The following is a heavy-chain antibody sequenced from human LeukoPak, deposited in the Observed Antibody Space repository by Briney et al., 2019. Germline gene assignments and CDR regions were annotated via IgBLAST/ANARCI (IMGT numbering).Heavy chain of an antibody. D-gene: IGHD6-13*01. V-gene: IGHV3-30-3*01. CDR3: ARGELSSTLFDY. CDR1: GFTFSSYA. Sequence: GGSLRLSCAASGFTFSSYAMHWVRQAPGKGLEWVAVISYDGSNKYYADSVKGRFTISRDNSKNTLYLQMNSLRAEDTAVYYCARGELSSTLFDYWGQGTLVTVSS. CDR2: ISYDGSNK. J-gene: IGHJ4*02.